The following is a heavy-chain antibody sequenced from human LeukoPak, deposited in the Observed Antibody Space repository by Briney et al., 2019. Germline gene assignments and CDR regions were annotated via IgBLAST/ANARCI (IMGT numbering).Heavy chain of an antibody. J-gene: IGHJ4*02. Sequence: SVKVSCKASGGTFSSYAISWVRQAPGQGLEWMGRIIPILGIANYAQKFQGRVTMTTDTSTTTAYMELRSLRSDDTALYYCARDHDSSSFDYWGQGTLVTVSS. CDR1: GGTFSSYA. CDR3: ARDHDSSSFDY. V-gene: IGHV1-69*04. D-gene: IGHD3-22*01. CDR2: IIPILGIA.